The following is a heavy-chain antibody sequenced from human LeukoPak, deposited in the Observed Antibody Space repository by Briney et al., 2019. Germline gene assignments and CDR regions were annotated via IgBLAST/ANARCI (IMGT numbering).Heavy chain of an antibody. V-gene: IGHV4-59*08. CDR2: IYYTGST. CDR1: GASISGSY. Sequence: SETLSLTCTVCGASISGSYWSWIRQPPGKGLEWIGYIYYTGSTNYNPSLKSRVTISVDMSKNQFSLQLSSVTAADTAAYYCARLGIYPIQGYNYYYHYMDFWAKGTTVTVSS. J-gene: IGHJ6*03. D-gene: IGHD1-1*01. CDR3: ARLGIYPIQGYNYYYHYMDF.